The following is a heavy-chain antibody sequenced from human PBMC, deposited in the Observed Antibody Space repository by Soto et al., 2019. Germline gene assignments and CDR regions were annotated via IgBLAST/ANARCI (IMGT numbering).Heavy chain of an antibody. CDR1: GFTFSSYA. D-gene: IGHD3-22*01. V-gene: IGHV3-23*01. CDR3: AKDPNPSYYYDSSGQA. J-gene: IGHJ4*02. Sequence: EVQLLESGGGLVQPGGSLRLSCAASGFTFSSYAMSWVRQAPGKGLEWVSAISGSGGSTYYADSVKGRFTISRDNSKNTLYLQMNSLSAEDTAVYYCAKDPNPSYYYDSSGQAWGQGTLVTVSS. CDR2: ISGSGGST.